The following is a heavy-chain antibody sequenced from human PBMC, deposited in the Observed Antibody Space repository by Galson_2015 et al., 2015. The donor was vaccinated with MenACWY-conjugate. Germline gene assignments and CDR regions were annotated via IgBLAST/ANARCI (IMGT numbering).Heavy chain of an antibody. CDR3: VRLGYSNWYSEY. CDR1: GFTFNAYA. Sequence: LRLSCAASGFTFNAYAMNWVRQAPGQGLEWVSRISASGDTIFYADSVKGRFTISRDNSKNSLYLQMNSLRAEDTALYYCVRLGYSNWYSEYWGQGTLVTVSS. D-gene: IGHD6-13*01. CDR2: ISASGDTI. J-gene: IGHJ4*02. V-gene: IGHV3-23*01.